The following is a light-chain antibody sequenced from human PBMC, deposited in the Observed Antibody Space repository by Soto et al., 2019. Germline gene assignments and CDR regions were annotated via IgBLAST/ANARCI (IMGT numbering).Light chain of an antibody. J-gene: IGKJ2*01. V-gene: IGKV3-20*01. Sequence: EIVLTQSPGTLSLSPGERATLSCRARQSVRSNYLAWYQQKPGQAPSLPIYGASTRATGIPDRFSGSGSGTDFTLTITRLEPEDFAVYYCHQYGISPGTFGQGTKLEIK. CDR1: QSVRSNY. CDR3: HQYGISPGT. CDR2: GAS.